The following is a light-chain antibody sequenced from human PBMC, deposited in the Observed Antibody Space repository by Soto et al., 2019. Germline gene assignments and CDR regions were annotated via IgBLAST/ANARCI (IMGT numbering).Light chain of an antibody. CDR3: QQYDNLRVPTFT. V-gene: IGKV1-33*01. Sequence: DIQMTQSPSSLSASVGDRVTITCQASQDISNYLNWYQQKPGKAPKLLIYDASNLETGVPSRFSGSGSGTDFTFTISSLQPEDIATYYCQQYDNLRVPTFTFGPGTKVDIK. J-gene: IGKJ3*01. CDR1: QDISNY. CDR2: DAS.